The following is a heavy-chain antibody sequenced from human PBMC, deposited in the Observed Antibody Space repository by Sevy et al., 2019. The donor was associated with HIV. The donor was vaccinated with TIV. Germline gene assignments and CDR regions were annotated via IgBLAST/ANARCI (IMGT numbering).Heavy chain of an antibody. CDR1: GYIFTDYY. Sequence: ASVKVSCKASGYIFTDYYIHWVRQAPGQGLEWMAWINSDSGVTNNAQRFQGEVTVTRDTSLNTAYLDLSRLKSNDTAIYFWARLTTKPTSDLYGMDVWGQGTTVTVSS. D-gene: IGHD1-1*01. CDR3: ARLTTKPTSDLYGMDV. V-gene: IGHV1-2*02. CDR2: INSDSGVT. J-gene: IGHJ6*02.